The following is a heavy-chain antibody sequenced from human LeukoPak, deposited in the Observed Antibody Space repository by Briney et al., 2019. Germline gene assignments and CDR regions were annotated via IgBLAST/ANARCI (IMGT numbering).Heavy chain of an antibody. V-gene: IGHV4-39*01. CDR3: SAERAGTIVDY. D-gene: IGHD1-7*01. Sequence: SGTLSLTCDVSGVSISSSRTYYWGWIPPPPGEGLEWIASVYSGGSTYFNPSLRSRVTISVDTSKNQFSLRLNSVTAADTAVYYCSAERAGTIVDYWGQGTLVTVSS. CDR2: VYSGGST. CDR1: GVSISSSRTYY. J-gene: IGHJ4*02.